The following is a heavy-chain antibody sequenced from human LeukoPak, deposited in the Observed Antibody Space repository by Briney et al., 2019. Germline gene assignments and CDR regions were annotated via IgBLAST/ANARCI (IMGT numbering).Heavy chain of an antibody. CDR2: IYTSGST. CDR1: DGSISSGSYY. Sequence: SETLSLTCTVSDGSISSGSYYWSWIRQPAGKGLEWIGRIYTSGSTNYNPSLKSRVTISVDTSKNQFSLKLSPVTAADTAVYYCARAKIEMGYDFWSGYSPFDYWGQGTLVTVSS. V-gene: IGHV4-61*02. J-gene: IGHJ4*02. D-gene: IGHD3-3*01. CDR3: ARAKIEMGYDFWSGYSPFDY.